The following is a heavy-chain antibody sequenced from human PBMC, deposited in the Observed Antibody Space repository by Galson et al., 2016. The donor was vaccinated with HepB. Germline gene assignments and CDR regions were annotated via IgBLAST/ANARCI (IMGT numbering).Heavy chain of an antibody. J-gene: IGHJ4*02. CDR1: GFTVSTNY. Sequence: SLRLSCAASGFTVSTNYMSWVRQAPGKGLEWVSVIYSSGSTYYADSVKGRFTISRDDAKNSLYLQMSSLRPEDTAVYYCALGQGFLADSWGQGTLVTVSS. CDR2: IYSSGST. CDR3: ALGQGFLADS. V-gene: IGHV3-53*01.